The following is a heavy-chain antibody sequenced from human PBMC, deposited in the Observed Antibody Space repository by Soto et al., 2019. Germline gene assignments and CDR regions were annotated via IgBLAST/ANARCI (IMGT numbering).Heavy chain of an antibody. D-gene: IGHD3-22*01. CDR1: GGSISSYY. Sequence: SETLSLTCTVSGGSISSYYWSWIRQPAGKGLEWIGRIYTSGSTNYNPSLKSRVTMSVVTSXXXXXLKLSSVTAADTAVYYCARDDSSGYYHKNYGMDVWGQGTTVTVSS. CDR2: IYTSGST. J-gene: IGHJ6*02. V-gene: IGHV4-4*07. CDR3: ARDDSSGYYHKNYGMDV.